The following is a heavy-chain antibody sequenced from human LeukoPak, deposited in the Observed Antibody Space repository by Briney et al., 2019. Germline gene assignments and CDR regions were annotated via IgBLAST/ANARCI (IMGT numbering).Heavy chain of an antibody. J-gene: IGHJ4*02. CDR3: ARVGATTGSY. V-gene: IGHV1-46*01. CDR2: INPSAGST. D-gene: IGHD1-26*01. Sequence: GASVKVSCKASGYTFTSYYIDWVRQAPGQGLEWMGIINPSAGSTTYAQKFQGRVTMTRDTSTSTVYMELSSLRSEDTAVYYCARVGATTGSYWGQGTLVTVSS. CDR1: GYTFTSYY.